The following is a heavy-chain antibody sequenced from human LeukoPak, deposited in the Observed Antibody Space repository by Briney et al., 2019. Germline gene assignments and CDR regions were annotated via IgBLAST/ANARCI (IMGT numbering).Heavy chain of an antibody. CDR3: AGGFTGSYYPTSLFDY. D-gene: IGHD1-26*01. CDR2: IYYSGST. CDR1: GGSISGYY. J-gene: IGHJ4*02. Sequence: SETLSLTCTVSGGSISGYYWSWIRQPPGKGLEWIGYIYYSGSTNYNPSLKSRVTISEHTSKNQFSLKLTSVTAADLAVYYCAGGFTGSYYPTSLFDYWGQGTLVTVSS. V-gene: IGHV4-59*08.